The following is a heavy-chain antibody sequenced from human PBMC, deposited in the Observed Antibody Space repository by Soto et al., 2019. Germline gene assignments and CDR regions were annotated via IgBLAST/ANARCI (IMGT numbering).Heavy chain of an antibody. V-gene: IGHV4-34*01. J-gene: IGHJ4*02. Sequence: QVQLQQWGAGLLKPSETLSLTCAFYGGSSSGYYGSWIRQPPGKGMEWIGEINHSGSTNYNPSLKKRVTITLDTTKNQFSLKLSTGTAADAAVYYCSRGRTIINKILVALDFWGQGTMVTVSS. D-gene: IGHD3-22*01. CDR3: SRGRTIINKILVALDF. CDR2: INHSGST. CDR1: GGSSSGYY.